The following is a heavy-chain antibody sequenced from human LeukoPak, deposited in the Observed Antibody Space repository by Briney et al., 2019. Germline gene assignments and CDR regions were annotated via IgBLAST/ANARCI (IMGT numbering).Heavy chain of an antibody. CDR3: ARRVFGGNCYYDY. D-gene: IGHD4-23*01. CDR2: IRNKANSYTT. CDR1: GFTFSDHY. Sequence: PGGSLRLSCAASGFTFSDHYMDWVRQAPGKGLEWVGRIRNKANSYTTDYAASVKGRFTISRDDSKNSLYLQMNSLKTEDTAVHYCARRVFGGNCYYDYWGRGALVTVSS. V-gene: IGHV3-72*01. J-gene: IGHJ4*02.